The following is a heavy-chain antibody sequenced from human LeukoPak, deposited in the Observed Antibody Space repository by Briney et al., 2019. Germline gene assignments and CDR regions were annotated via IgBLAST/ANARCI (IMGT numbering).Heavy chain of an antibody. J-gene: IGHJ3*02. Sequence: TGGSLRLSCAASGFTVSSYYMYWVRQAPGKGLEWVSFIYSGGSTYYADSVKGRFTISRDNSKNTLYLQMNSLRAEDTAVYYCARDSIVVVVAASAFDIWGQGTMVTVSS. V-gene: IGHV3-66*01. CDR3: ARDSIVVVVAASAFDI. CDR1: GFTVSSYY. D-gene: IGHD2-15*01. CDR2: IYSGGST.